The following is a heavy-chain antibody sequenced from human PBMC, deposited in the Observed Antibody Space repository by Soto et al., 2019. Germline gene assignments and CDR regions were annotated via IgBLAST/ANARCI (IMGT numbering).Heavy chain of an antibody. D-gene: IGHD3-16*02. V-gene: IGHV5-10-1*01. CDR3: ARHLSYYYGMDV. J-gene: IGHJ6*02. Sequence: VQLVQSGAEVKKPGASVKVSCKASGYSFTSYWISWVRQMPGKGLEWMGRIDPSDSYTNYSPSFQGHVTISADKSISTAYLQWSSLKASDTAMYYCARHLSYYYGMDVWGQGTTVTVSS. CDR1: GYSFTSYW. CDR2: IDPSDSYT.